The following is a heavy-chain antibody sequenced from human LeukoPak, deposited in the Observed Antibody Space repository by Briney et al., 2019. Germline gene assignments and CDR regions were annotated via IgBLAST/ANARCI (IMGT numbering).Heavy chain of an antibody. CDR1: GYTFTGYY. V-gene: IGHV1-2*02. CDR2: INPNSGGA. CDR3: ARDATGVAYGDYADS. J-gene: IGHJ4*02. D-gene: IGHD4-17*01. Sequence: GASVKVSCKASGYTFTGYYMHWVRQAPGQGLEWMGWINPNSGGASYAQKFQGRVTMTRDTSISTAYMELNRLNSDDTAVYYCARDATGVAYGDYADSWGQGTLVTVSS.